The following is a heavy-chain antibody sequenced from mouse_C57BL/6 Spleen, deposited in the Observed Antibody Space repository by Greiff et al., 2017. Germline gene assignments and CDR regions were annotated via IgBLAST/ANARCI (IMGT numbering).Heavy chain of an antibody. CDR2: IYPGDGDT. V-gene: IGHV1-80*01. CDR3: ARGYYGSSFDY. Sequence: VQRVESGAELVKPGASVKISCKASGYAFSSYWMNWVKQRPGKGLEWIGQIYPGDGDTNYNGKFKGKATLTADKSSSTAYMQLSSLTSEDSAVYFCARGYYGSSFDYWGQGTTLTVSS. CDR1: GYAFSSYW. J-gene: IGHJ2*01. D-gene: IGHD1-1*01.